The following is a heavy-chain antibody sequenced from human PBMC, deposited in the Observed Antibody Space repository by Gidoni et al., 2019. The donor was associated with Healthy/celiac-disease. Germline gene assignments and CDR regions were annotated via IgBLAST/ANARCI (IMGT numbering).Heavy chain of an antibody. Sequence: QVQLVESGGGVVQPGRSLRLSCAASGFTFSSYGMHWVRQAPGKGLEWVAVISYDGSNKYYADSVKGRFTISRDNSKNTLYLQKNSLRAEDTAGYYCAKDFGRYCSSTSCYHFDYWGQGTLVTVSS. J-gene: IGHJ4*02. CDR3: AKDFGRYCSSTSCYHFDY. CDR2: ISYDGSNK. V-gene: IGHV3-30*18. CDR1: GFTFSSYG. D-gene: IGHD2-2*01.